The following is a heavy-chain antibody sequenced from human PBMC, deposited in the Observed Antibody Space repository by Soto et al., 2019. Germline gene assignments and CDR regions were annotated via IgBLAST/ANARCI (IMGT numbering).Heavy chain of an antibody. Sequence: RGESLKISCKGSGYSFTSYWIGWVRQMPGKGLEWMGIIYPGDSDTRYSPSFQGQVTISADKSISTAYLQWSSLKASDTAMYYCARISGYSSGCCYYYGMDVWGQGXTVTVSS. J-gene: IGHJ6*02. CDR1: GYSFTSYW. V-gene: IGHV5-51*01. CDR2: IYPGDSDT. D-gene: IGHD6-19*01. CDR3: ARISGYSSGCCYYYGMDV.